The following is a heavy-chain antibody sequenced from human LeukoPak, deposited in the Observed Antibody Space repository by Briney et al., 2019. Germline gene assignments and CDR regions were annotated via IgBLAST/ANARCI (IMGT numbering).Heavy chain of an antibody. CDR2: IYHSGST. CDR3: ARRDIVKGGFDY. CDR1: GDSVNTGRYY. D-gene: IGHD3-16*02. Sequence: SETLSLTCPVSGDSVNTGRYYWGWIRQPPGKGLEWIGSIYHSGSTYYEPSLRSRVTISIDTSRNQFSLNLTSVTAADTAVYFCARRDIVKGGFDYWGQGTLVTVSS. V-gene: IGHV4-39*01. J-gene: IGHJ4*02.